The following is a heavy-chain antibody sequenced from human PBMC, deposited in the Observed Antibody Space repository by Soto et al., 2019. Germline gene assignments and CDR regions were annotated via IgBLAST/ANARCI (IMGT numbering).Heavy chain of an antibody. V-gene: IGHV1-69*13. CDR1: GGTFSTYA. J-gene: IGHJ3*01. CDR2: IIPMFVTT. D-gene: IGHD3-22*01. Sequence: SVKVSCKASGGTFSTYAISWVRQAPGRGLEWMGGIIPMFVTTNYAQDFQGRVTITADESTSTVYMELNSLKSEDTAMYYCARAAKRYYYGSSDFYDALDFWGQGTMVTVSS. CDR3: ARAAKRYYYGSSDFYDALDF.